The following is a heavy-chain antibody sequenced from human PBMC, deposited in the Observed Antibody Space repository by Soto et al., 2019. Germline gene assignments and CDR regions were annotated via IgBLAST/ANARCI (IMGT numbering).Heavy chain of an antibody. D-gene: IGHD2-15*01. CDR3: ANEEGSGREYYYFDY. Sequence: QVQLVESGGGVVQPGRSLRLSCAASGFTFSSYGMHWVRQAPGKGLEWVAGISHDGSNKYYADSVKGRFTISRDNSKNTLYLQMNSLRAEDTAVYYCANEEGSGREYYYFDYWGQGTLVTVSS. CDR1: GFTFSSYG. J-gene: IGHJ4*02. CDR2: ISHDGSNK. V-gene: IGHV3-30*18.